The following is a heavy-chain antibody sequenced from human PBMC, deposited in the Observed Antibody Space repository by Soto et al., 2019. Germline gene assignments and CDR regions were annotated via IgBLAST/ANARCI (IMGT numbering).Heavy chain of an antibody. Sequence: GGSLRPSCAASGFTFTNAWTNWVRQAPGKGLEWVGHIKTKNEGGATDYAAPVKGRFTISRDDSKNTVYLQMNSLKSEDTAVYYCTTDILPWFKLDYWGQGT. CDR3: TTDILPWFKLDY. V-gene: IGHV3-15*07. CDR1: GFTFTNAW. J-gene: IGHJ4*02. CDR2: IKTKNEGGAT. D-gene: IGHD3-9*01.